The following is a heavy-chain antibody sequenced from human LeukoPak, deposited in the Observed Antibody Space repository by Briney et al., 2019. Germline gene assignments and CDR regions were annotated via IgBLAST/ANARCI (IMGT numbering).Heavy chain of an antibody. J-gene: IGHJ4*02. D-gene: IGHD6-13*01. CDR1: GFTFSSYS. V-gene: IGHV3-21*01. CDR3: ARTATDTGEFDY. Sequence: GGSLRLSWAASGFTFSSYSMNWVRQAPGKGLECVSSISSSSSSIYYADSVKGRFTISRDDAKNSLYLQMNSLRAEDTAVYYCARTATDTGEFDYWGQGTLVTVSS. CDR2: ISSSSSSI.